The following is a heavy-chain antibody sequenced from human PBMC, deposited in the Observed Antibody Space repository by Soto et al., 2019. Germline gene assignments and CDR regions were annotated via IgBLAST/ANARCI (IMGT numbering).Heavy chain of an antibody. CDR2: ISYSGSP. CDR1: GGSVSSGTYY. Sequence: SETLSLTCTVSGGSVSSGTYYWSWVRQPPGKGLEWIGHISYSGSPNYNPSLKSRVTISIDTSKNQFSLKLNSMTAADTAVYYCARGTYCSGGSCYSSNWFDPWGQGTLVTVSS. CDR3: ARGTYCSGGSCYSSNWFDP. V-gene: IGHV4-61*01. J-gene: IGHJ5*02. D-gene: IGHD2-15*01.